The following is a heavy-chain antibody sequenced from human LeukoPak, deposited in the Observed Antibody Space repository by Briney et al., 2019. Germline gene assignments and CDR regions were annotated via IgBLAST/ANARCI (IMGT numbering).Heavy chain of an antibody. CDR2: IYPGDSDT. CDR1: GYTFTNYW. D-gene: IGHD6-13*01. J-gene: IGHJ5*02. CDR3: ARQSPPPAAVGSWGCFDP. Sequence: PGESLKISCKGSGYTFTNYWIAWVRQMPGKGLEWIGIIYPGDSDTRYSPSFQGQVTMSVDRYINPAYLQWSSVKASDTAIYYCARQSPPPAAVGSWGCFDPWGQRTLVSVSS. V-gene: IGHV5-51*01.